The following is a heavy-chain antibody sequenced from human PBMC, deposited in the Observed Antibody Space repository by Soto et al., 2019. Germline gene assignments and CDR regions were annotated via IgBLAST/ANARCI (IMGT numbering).Heavy chain of an antibody. CDR1: GFTFSSSW. D-gene: IGHD3-16*01. V-gene: IGHV3-74*01. CDR2: VSGDGSST. Sequence: GGSLRLSCAASGFTFSSSWMHWVRQAPGKGLVWVSRVSGDGSSTNYADSVKGRFTISRDNSKNTLYLQMNSLRAEDTAVYYCAKDFGTYYDYIWGSYYPPIGIDYWGQGTLVTVSS. CDR3: AKDFGTYYDYIWGSYYPPIGIDY. J-gene: IGHJ4*02.